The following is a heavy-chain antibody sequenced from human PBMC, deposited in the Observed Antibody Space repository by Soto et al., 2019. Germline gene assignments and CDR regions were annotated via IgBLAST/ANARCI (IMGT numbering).Heavy chain of an antibody. CDR3: ARDGGQRDVEMATISYYYYGMDV. CDR2: ISAYNGNT. CDR1: GYTFTSYG. V-gene: IGHV1-18*01. D-gene: IGHD5-12*01. Sequence: QVQLVQSGAEVKKPGASVKVSCKASGYTFTSYGISWVRQAPGQGLEWMGWISAYNGNTNYAQKXPGXXXMTPDTSTSTXXMXLXXLRSDDTAVYYCARDGGQRDVEMATISYYYYGMDVWGQGTTVTVSS. J-gene: IGHJ6*02.